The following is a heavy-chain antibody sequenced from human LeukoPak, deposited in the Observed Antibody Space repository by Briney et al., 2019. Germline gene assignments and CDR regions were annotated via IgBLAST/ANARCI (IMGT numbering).Heavy chain of an antibody. V-gene: IGHV4-30-2*01. CDR3: ARSLGGYVTF. J-gene: IGHJ4*02. CDR1: GGSISSGGYS. CDR2: IYHSGST. Sequence: SETLSLTCAVSGGSISSGGYSWSWIRQPPGKGPEWIGYIYHSGSTYYNPSLKSRVTISVDRSKNQFSLKLSSVTAADTAVYYCARSLGGYVTFWGQGTLVTVSS. D-gene: IGHD5-12*01.